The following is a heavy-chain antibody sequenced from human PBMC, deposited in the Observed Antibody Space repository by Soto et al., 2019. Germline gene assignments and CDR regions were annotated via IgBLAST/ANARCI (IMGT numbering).Heavy chain of an antibody. J-gene: IGHJ4*02. CDR1: GDSIISIYH. CDR3: AREVGASPDFFDY. D-gene: IGHD1-26*01. V-gene: IGHV4-38-2*02. CDR2: IFHTGTT. Sequence: KPSETLSLTCTVSGDSIISIYHWAWIRQPPGRSLEWIASIFHTGTTYYTPSLKSRVTISVDTSKNQFSLRLSSVTAADSAVYYCAREVGASPDFFDYWGQGTLVTVSS.